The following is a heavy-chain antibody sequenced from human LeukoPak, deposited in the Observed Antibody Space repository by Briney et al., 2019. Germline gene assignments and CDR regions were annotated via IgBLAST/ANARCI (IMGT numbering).Heavy chain of an antibody. CDR2: IYYSGNT. D-gene: IGHD1-7*01. CDR3: ARPYNWNYWVAFDI. CDR1: GGSISDHY. J-gene: IGHJ3*02. V-gene: IGHV4-59*08. Sequence: SETLSLTCTVSGGSISDHYWSWIRQPPGKGLEWIGFIYYSGNTNYNPSLKSRVTISVDTSKNQFSLKLSSVTAADTAVYYCARPYNWNYWVAFDIWGQGTMVTVSS.